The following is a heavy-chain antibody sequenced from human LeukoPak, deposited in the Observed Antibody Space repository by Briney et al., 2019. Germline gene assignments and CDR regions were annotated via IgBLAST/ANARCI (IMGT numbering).Heavy chain of an antibody. J-gene: IGHJ6*03. CDR3: ARAPLYNWNSYYYMDA. CDR1: GGSISSGDYY. CDR2: IYYSGST. D-gene: IGHD1-7*01. V-gene: IGHV4-30-4*08. Sequence: PSETLSLTCTVSGGSISSGDYYWSWIRQPPGKGLEWIGYIYYSGSTYYNPSLKSRVTISVDTSKNQFSLKLSSVTAADTAVYYCARAPLYNWNSYYYMDAWGKGTTVTVSS.